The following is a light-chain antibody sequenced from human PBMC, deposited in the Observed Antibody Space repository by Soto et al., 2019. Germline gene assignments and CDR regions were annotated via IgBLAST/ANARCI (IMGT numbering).Light chain of an antibody. J-gene: IGLJ1*01. CDR1: SSDVGAYYS. Sequence: QSALTQPASVPGSPGQSITISCTGTSSDVGAYYSVSWYQHHPDKAPKLIIYGVTNRPSGVSNRFSGSKSGNTASLTISGLQAEDEADYHCSSYTSGSSHYVFGTGTKLTVL. CDR3: SSYTSGSSHYV. V-gene: IGLV2-14*01. CDR2: GVT.